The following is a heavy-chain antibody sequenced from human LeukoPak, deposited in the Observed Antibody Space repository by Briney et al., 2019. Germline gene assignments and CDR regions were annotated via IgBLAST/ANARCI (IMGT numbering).Heavy chain of an antibody. Sequence: ASVNVSFKASGGTFSSYAISWVRQAPGQGLEWMGWISAYNGNTNYAQKLQGRVTMTTDTSTSTAYMELRSLRSDDTAVYYCARDDSNYVLIDYWGQGTLVTVSS. J-gene: IGHJ4*02. CDR3: ARDDSNYVLIDY. V-gene: IGHV1-18*01. D-gene: IGHD4-11*01. CDR2: ISAYNGNT. CDR1: GGTFSSYA.